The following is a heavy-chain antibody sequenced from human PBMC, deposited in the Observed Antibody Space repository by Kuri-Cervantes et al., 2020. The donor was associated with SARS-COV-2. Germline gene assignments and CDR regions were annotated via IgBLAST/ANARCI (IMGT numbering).Heavy chain of an antibody. CDR2: IYYSGST. J-gene: IGHJ6*02. D-gene: IGHD3-10*01. Sequence: GSLRLSCTVSGGSISSYYWSWIRQPPGKGLEWIGYIYYSGSTNYNPSLKSRVTISVDTSKNQFSLKLSSVTAADTAVYYCARDGRAYGSGSRERYGMDVWGQGTTVTVSS. V-gene: IGHV4-59*01. CDR3: ARDGRAYGSGSRERYGMDV. CDR1: GGSISSYY.